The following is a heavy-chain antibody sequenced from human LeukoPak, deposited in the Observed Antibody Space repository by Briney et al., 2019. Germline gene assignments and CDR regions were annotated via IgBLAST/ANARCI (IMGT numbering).Heavy chain of an antibody. CDR2: INQDGSEK. V-gene: IGHV3-7*01. CDR1: ELTFRSYW. CDR3: ARERDGRFFDY. J-gene: IGHJ4*02. D-gene: IGHD5-24*01. Sequence: PGGSLRFSCEVSELTFRSYWMSWVRQAPGKGLEWVANINQDGSEKYFVDSVRGRFTISRDNAKNSLHLQMNTLRAEDTAVYYCARERDGRFFDYWGQGTLVTVSS.